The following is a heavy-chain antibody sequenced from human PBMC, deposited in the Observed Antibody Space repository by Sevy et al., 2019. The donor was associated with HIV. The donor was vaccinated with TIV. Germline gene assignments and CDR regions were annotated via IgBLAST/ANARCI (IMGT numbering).Heavy chain of an antibody. V-gene: IGHV3-48*02. Sequence: GGSLRLSCAASGFTFSSYSMNWVRQAPGKGLEWVSYISSSSSTIYYADSVKGRFTISRDNAKNSPYLQMNSLRDEDTAVYYCARDQGSSWGLYWGQGTMVTVSS. J-gene: IGHJ3*01. CDR2: ISSSSSTI. CDR1: GFTFSSYS. D-gene: IGHD6-13*01. CDR3: ARDQGSSWGLY.